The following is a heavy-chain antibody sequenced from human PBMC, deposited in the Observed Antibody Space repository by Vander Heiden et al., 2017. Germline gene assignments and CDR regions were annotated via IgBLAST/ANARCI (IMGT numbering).Heavy chain of an antibody. D-gene: IGHD5-12*01. Sequence: EEQLVQSGAEVKKPGESRRISCQGSGDSVTSYRLRGVRQMPGKGLEWMGIIYPGDSDTRYSPSVPGQVTTSADKSSSTAYLQWRTMKASDTAMYYYATLVNGGDRWFDPWCQGTMVTVYS. CDR3: ATLVNGGDRWFDP. CDR1: GDSVTSYR. V-gene: IGHV5-51*01. CDR2: IYPGDSDT. J-gene: IGHJ5*02.